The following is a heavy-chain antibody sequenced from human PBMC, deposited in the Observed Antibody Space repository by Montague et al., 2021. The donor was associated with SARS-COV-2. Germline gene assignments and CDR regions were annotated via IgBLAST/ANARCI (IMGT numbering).Heavy chain of an antibody. J-gene: IGHJ6*02. Sequence: TLSLTCTVSGGSISYGGYFWNWIRQPPGKGLEWIGYIYKSGTTXYXKYAKRRVSLSVDTSKNQFSLNLRSATAADTALYYCARVLGGIDVWGQGTTVIVSS. CDR1: GGSISYGGYF. CDR3: ARVLGGIDV. V-gene: IGHV4-31*03. CDR2: IYKSGTT. D-gene: IGHD3-10*01.